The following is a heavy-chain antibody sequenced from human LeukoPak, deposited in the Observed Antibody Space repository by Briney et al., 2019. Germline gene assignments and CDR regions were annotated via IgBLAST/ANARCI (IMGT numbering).Heavy chain of an antibody. D-gene: IGHD6-6*01. CDR1: GFTFSSYG. J-gene: IGHJ4*02. CDR3: ARHRSSWLIDY. CDR2: ISYDGSNK. V-gene: IGHV3-30*03. Sequence: GGSLRLSCAASGFTFSSYGMHWVRQAPGKGLEWVAVISYDGSNKYYADSVRGRFTISRDNSKNTLYLQMNSLRAEDTAVYYCARHRSSWLIDYWGQGTLVTVSS.